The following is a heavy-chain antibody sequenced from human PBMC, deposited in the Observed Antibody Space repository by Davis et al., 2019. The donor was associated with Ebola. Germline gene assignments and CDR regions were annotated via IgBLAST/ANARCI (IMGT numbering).Heavy chain of an antibody. V-gene: IGHV3-13*01. CDR1: GFTFSSYD. D-gene: IGHD2/OR15-2a*01. CDR3: TRGRHSEPTYDDY. Sequence: GESLKISCAASGFTFSSYDMHWVRQATGKGLEWVSAIGTAGDTYYPGSVKGRFTISRENAKNSLYLQMNSLRAGDTAVYYCTRGRHSEPTYDDYWGQGTLVTVSS. CDR2: IGTAGDT. J-gene: IGHJ4*02.